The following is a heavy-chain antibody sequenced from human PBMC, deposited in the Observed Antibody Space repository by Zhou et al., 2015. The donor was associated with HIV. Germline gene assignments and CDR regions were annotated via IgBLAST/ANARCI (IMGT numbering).Heavy chain of an antibody. CDR2: IHGTYVNK. J-gene: IGHJ4*01. D-gene: IGHD4-17*01. CDR1: GFTFSDHW. V-gene: IGHV3-11*01. Sequence: QVQLVESGGGVVQPGGSLRLSCAASGFTFSDHWMGWIRQAPGKGLEWLSHIHGTYVNKYYADSVKGRFTISRDNAKNSLTLQMDSLRAEDTALYFCVRGPXYGLAPDYFDYWGPDFWSPSP. CDR3: VRGPXYGLAPDYFDY.